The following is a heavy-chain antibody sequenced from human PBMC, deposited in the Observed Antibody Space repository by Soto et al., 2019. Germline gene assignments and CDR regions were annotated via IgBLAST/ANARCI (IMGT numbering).Heavy chain of an antibody. Sequence: SETLSLTCTVSGGSIGYYYWSWIRQPPGKGLEWIGYIYDSGSSNYNPSLKSRATISADTSKNQLSLKLTSVTAADTAVYYCARDSIVVVPAARSGSYYYGMDVWGQGTTVTVSS. CDR2: IYDSGSS. V-gene: IGHV4-59*01. CDR1: GGSIGYYY. J-gene: IGHJ6*02. D-gene: IGHD2-2*01. CDR3: ARDSIVVVPAARSGSYYYGMDV.